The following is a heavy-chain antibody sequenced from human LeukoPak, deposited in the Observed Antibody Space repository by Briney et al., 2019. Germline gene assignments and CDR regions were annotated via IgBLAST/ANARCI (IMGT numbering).Heavy chain of an antibody. J-gene: IGHJ3*02. CDR1: GGSISTYY. V-gene: IGHV4-59*01. CDR2: IHYSGST. CDR3: ARVGLRTAFDI. D-gene: IGHD3-10*01. Sequence: SETLSLTCTVSGGSISTYYWSWIRQPPGKGLDWIGYIHYSGSTNYNPSLKSRVTISVDTSKNQFFLKLSSVTAADTAVYYCARVGLRTAFDIWGQGTMGTVSS.